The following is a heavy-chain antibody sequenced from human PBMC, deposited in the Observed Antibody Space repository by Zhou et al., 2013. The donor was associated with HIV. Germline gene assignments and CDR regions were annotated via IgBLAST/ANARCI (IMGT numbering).Heavy chain of an antibody. J-gene: IGHJ6*02. Sequence: QVQLVQSGTAVKKPGSSVKVSCKASGGTLSTSSISWVRHAPGQGLEWMGTIIPIFDPAVYDQTQYAQKFQGRVTITADESATTSYMQLTSLRSDDTAVFYCATGGPRNDWYAAATHPPLYYYFYPMDVWAKGPRSPSP. CDR1: GGTLSTSS. CDR2: IIPIFDPAVYDQT. V-gene: IGHV1-69*15. D-gene: IGHD2-8*02. CDR3: ATGGPRNDWYAAATHPPLYYYFYPMDV.